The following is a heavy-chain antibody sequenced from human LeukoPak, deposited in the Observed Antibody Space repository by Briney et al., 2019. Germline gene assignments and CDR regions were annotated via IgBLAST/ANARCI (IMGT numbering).Heavy chain of an antibody. CDR1: GFTFSSYA. D-gene: IGHD2-15*01. CDR3: AKPVSSAVAATHPAY. V-gene: IGHV3-30*04. Sequence: PGGSLRLSCAASGFTFSSYAMHWVRQAPGKGLEWVAVISYDGSNKYYADSVKGRFTISRDNSKNTLYLQMNSLRAEDTAVYYCAKPVSSAVAATHPAYWGQGTLVTVSS. CDR2: ISYDGSNK. J-gene: IGHJ4*02.